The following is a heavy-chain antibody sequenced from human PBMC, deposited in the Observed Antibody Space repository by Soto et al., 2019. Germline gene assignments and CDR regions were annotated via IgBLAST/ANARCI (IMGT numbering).Heavy chain of an antibody. CDR1: GYTFTSYY. J-gene: IGHJ5*02. V-gene: IGHV1-46*03. D-gene: IGHD3-22*01. Sequence: ASVKVSCKASGYTFTSYYMHWVRQAPGQGLEWMGIINPSGGSTSYAQKFQGRVTMTRDTSTSTVYMELSSLRSEDTAVYYCARDPFLKPNMYFYSIGYSSGGSFYPWGQGFLFTFSS. CDR3: ARDPFLKPNMYFYSIGYSSGGSFYP. CDR2: INPSGGST.